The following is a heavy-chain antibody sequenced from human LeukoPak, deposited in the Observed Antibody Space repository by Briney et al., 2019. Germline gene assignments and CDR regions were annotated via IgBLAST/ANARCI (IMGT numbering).Heavy chain of an antibody. D-gene: IGHD3-22*01. CDR3: AKDYDSSGYPLYFDY. CDR2: ISGSGGST. J-gene: IGHJ4*02. V-gene: IGHV3-23*01. CDR1: GFTFSSYA. Sequence: GGSLRLSCAASGFTFSSYAMSWVRQAPGKGLEWVSAISGSGGSTYYADSVKGRFTISRDNSKNTLYLQMNSLRAEDTAVYYCAKDYDSSGYPLYFDYWGQGTLVTVSS.